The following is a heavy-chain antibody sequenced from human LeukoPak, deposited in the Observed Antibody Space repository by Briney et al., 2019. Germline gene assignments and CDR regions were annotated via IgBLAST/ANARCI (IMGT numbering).Heavy chain of an antibody. Sequence: ASVKVSCTASGGTFSSYAISWVRQAPGQGLEWMGGIIPIFGTANYAQKLQGRVTMTTDTSTSTAYMELRSLRSDDTAVYYCARDVGQLWLFYYYYYGMDVWGQGTTVTVSS. D-gene: IGHD5-18*01. CDR3: ARDVGQLWLFYYYYYGMDV. V-gene: IGHV1-69*05. CDR1: GGTFSSYA. J-gene: IGHJ6*02. CDR2: IIPIFGTA.